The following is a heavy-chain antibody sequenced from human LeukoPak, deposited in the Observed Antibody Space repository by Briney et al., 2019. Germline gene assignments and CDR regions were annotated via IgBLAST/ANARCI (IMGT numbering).Heavy chain of an antibody. D-gene: IGHD6-6*01. CDR2: FCYGGST. J-gene: IGHJ6*02. Sequence: SEPLSHTCTVASRSITSEGYCGGRVRQHLGKSMEWIGHFCYGGSTYYNTSLKSRVTRSVDTSKSPFSLKLSSVTAADTAVYYCARLVSPSRPYYYYGLDVWGQGTTSTVSS. CDR3: ARLVSPSRPYYYYGLDV. V-gene: IGHV4-31*03. CDR1: SRSITSEGYC.